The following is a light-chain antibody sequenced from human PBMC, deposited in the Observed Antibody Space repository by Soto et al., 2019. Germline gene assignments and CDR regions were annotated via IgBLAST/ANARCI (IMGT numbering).Light chain of an antibody. J-gene: IGKJ1*01. CDR3: QVYNSSPWT. V-gene: IGKV3-20*01. Sequence: EIVLTQSPGTLSLSPGERATLSCRASQSVSSNYLTWYQQKPGQAPRLVVYGATTRASGFPDRFRGSGSGTDFTLSISRLEPEDFAMYYCQVYNSSPWTFGQGTKVDIK. CDR1: QSVSSNY. CDR2: GAT.